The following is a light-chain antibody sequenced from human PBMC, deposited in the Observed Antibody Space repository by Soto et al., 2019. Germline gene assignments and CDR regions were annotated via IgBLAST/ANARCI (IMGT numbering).Light chain of an antibody. CDR3: CSYTSSATYV. CDR2: IVT. Sequence: QSALIQPPSVSGSPGQSVTISCTGTSSDVGSYDYVSWYQQHPGTVPKPMIYIVTTQPSGVPDRFSGSRSGNSASMTISGLQAGDEADYSCCSYTSSATYVFETGTKVTVL. J-gene: IGLJ1*01. V-gene: IGLV2-11*01. CDR1: SSDVGSYDY.